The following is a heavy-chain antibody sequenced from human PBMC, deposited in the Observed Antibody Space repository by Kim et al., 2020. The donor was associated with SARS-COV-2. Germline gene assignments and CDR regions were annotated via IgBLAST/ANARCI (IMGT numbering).Heavy chain of an antibody. CDR2: ISGSGGST. D-gene: IGHD6-13*01. J-gene: IGHJ5*02. Sequence: GGSLRLSCAASGFTFSSYAMSWVRQAPGKGLEWVSAISGSGGSTYYADSVKGRFTISRDTSKNTLYLQMNSLRAGDTAVYYCARNIAADSPNWFDPWDQGALVGVSS. CDR3: ARNIAADSPNWFDP. CDR1: GFTFSSYA. V-gene: IGHV3-23*01.